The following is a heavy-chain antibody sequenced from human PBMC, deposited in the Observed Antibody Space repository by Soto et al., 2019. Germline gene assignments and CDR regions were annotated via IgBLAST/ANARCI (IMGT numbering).Heavy chain of an antibody. J-gene: IGHJ4*02. CDR2: ISYDGSNK. V-gene: IGHV3-30-3*01. CDR3: ARDHVEMATIGTFDY. D-gene: IGHD5-12*01. Sequence: SLRLSCAASGFTFSSYAMHWVRQAPGKGLEWVAVISYDGSNKYYADSVKGRFTISRDNSKNTLYLQMNSLRAEDTAVYYCARDHVEMATIGTFDYWGQGTLVTVSS. CDR1: GFTFSSYA.